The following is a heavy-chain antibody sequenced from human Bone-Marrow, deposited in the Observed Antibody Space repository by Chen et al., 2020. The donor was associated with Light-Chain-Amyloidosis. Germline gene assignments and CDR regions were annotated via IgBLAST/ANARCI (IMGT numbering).Heavy chain of an antibody. V-gene: IGHV1-18*01. Sequence: QVQLVQSGAEVKKPGASVKVSCKASGYTFTSYGISWVRQAPGQGLEWMGWISAYNGNTNYAQKLQGRVTMTTDTSTSTASMELRSLRSDDTAVYYCAKTPRTDYDIVANWFDPWGQGTLVTVSS. J-gene: IGHJ5*02. D-gene: IGHD3-9*01. CDR1: GYTFTSYG. CDR2: ISAYNGNT. CDR3: AKTPRTDYDIVANWFDP.